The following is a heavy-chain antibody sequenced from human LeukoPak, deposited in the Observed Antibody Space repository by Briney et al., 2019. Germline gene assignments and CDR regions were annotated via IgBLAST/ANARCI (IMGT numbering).Heavy chain of an antibody. J-gene: IGHJ3*02. D-gene: IGHD3-3*01. Sequence: SETLSLTCAVYGGSFSGYYWSWIRQPPGKGLEWIGEVNHSGSTNYNPSLKSRVTISVDTSKNQFSLKLSSVTAADTAVYYCARLVKTYYDFWSGYQTGAFDIWGQGTMVTVSS. CDR2: VNHSGST. CDR1: GGSFSGYY. CDR3: ARLVKTYYDFWSGYQTGAFDI. V-gene: IGHV4-34*01.